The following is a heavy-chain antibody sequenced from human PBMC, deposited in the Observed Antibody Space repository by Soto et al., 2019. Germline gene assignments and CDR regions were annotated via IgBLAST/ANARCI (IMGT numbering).Heavy chain of an antibody. D-gene: IGHD2-15*01. V-gene: IGHV3-30*18. CDR3: AKDRGYCSGGSCYYLDY. CDR1: GFTFSSYG. J-gene: IGHJ4*02. CDR2: ISYDGSNK. Sequence: QVQLVESGGGVVQPGRSLRLSCAASGFTFSSYGMHWVRQAPGKGLEWVAVISYDGSNKYYADSVKGRFTISRDNSKNTLYLLMNSLRAEDTAVYYCAKDRGYCSGGSCYYLDYWGQGTLVTVSS.